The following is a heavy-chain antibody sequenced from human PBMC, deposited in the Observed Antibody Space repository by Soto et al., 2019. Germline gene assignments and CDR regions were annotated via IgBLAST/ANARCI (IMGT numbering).Heavy chain of an antibody. D-gene: IGHD5-12*01. CDR1: GGTFSDYA. CDR3: AGGYSGFDIRWNT. V-gene: IGHV1-69*06. J-gene: IGHJ4*02. CDR2: TIPISDST. Sequence: QVQLVQSGAEVKQPGSSVKVSCKASGGTFSDYAISWVREAPGQGLEWMGGTIPISDSTKYAQKFQGRVTISADKSTSKSYMELSSMRSDDTAIYYWAGGYSGFDIRWNTGGQGTLITVAS.